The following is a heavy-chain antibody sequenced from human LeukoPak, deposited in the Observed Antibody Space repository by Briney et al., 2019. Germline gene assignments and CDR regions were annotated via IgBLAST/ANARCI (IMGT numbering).Heavy chain of an antibody. Sequence: SETLSLTCTVSGGSISSSSYYWGWIRQPPGKGLEWIGSIYYSGSTYYNPSLKSRVTISVDTSKNQFSLKLSSVTAADTAVYYCARQSSGYYFPYYYYYMDVWGKGTTVTISS. V-gene: IGHV4-39*01. CDR3: ARQSSGYYFPYYYYYMDV. CDR2: IYYSGST. CDR1: GGSISSSSYY. J-gene: IGHJ6*03. D-gene: IGHD3-22*01.